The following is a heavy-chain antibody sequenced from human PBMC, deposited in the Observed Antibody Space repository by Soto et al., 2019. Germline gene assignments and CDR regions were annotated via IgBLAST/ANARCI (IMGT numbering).Heavy chain of an antibody. Sequence: QVVESGGGLVPPGGSLRLSCAASGFPFTNYWMNWVRQTPVKGLMWVSRISPDGSDVGYADSVEGRVTVSRDNAKNTLYLQMHSLRAEDTAMYYCACWGHIVPVAPSDFDRWGQGTLVTVSS. CDR1: GFPFTNYW. CDR2: ISPDGSDV. J-gene: IGHJ4*02. D-gene: IGHD2-8*02. V-gene: IGHV3-74*01. CDR3: ACWGHIVPVAPSDFDR.